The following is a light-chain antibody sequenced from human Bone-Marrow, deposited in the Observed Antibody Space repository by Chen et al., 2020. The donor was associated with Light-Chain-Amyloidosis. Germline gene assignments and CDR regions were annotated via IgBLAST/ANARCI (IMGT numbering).Light chain of an antibody. J-gene: IGKJ2*01. CDR1: QTISSNY. V-gene: IGKV3-20*01. Sequence: EILLTPSPAPLSLSPGERATLSCWASQTISSNYLAWYQQKPGQAPRLVIFGASSRAGGIPARFGGSGSGTDFTLTISRLEPEDFAVYYCQQYGSSPYTFGQGIKLEIK. CDR3: QQYGSSPYT. CDR2: GAS.